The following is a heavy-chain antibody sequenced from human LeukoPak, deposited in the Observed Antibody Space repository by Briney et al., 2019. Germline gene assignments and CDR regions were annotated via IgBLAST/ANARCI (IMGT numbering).Heavy chain of an antibody. D-gene: IGHD6-13*01. J-gene: IGHJ6*02. CDR2: ISAYNGNT. Sequence: ASVKVSCKASGYTFTSYAMHWVRQAPGQRLEWMGWISAYNGNTNYAQKLQGRVTMTTDTSTSTAYMELRSLRSDDTAVYYCARISHSSSWYIHYYYGMDVWGQGATVTVSS. V-gene: IGHV1-18*01. CDR1: GYTFTSYA. CDR3: ARISHSSSWYIHYYYGMDV.